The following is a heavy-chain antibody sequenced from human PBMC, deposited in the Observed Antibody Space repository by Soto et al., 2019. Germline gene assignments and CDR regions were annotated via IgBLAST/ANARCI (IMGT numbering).Heavy chain of an antibody. V-gene: IGHV5-51*01. Sequence: EVQLVQSGAEVKKPGESLKISCKGSGYSFTSYWIGWVRQMPGKGLEWMGIIYPGDSDTRYSPSFQGQVTISADKSISTAYLQWSSLKASDTAMYYCARHNYVAWELLAIDYWGQGTLVTVSS. CDR2: IYPGDSDT. J-gene: IGHJ4*02. CDR1: GYSFTSYW. CDR3: ARHNYVAWELLAIDY. D-gene: IGHD1-26*01.